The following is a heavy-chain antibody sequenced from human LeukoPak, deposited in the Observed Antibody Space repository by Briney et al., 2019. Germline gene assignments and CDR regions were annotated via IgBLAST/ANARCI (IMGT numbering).Heavy chain of an antibody. Sequence: GGSLRLSCAASGFTFSNAWMNWVRQAPGKGLEWVGHSKSKPDGGTTDYAAPVKGRFTISRDDSKNTLFLQMNSLKTEDTAIYHCTTDVWTSRPIDYWGQGTLVTVSS. CDR3: TTDVWTSRPIDY. J-gene: IGHJ4*02. CDR2: SKSKPDGGTT. D-gene: IGHD3/OR15-3a*01. V-gene: IGHV3-15*07. CDR1: GFTFSNAW.